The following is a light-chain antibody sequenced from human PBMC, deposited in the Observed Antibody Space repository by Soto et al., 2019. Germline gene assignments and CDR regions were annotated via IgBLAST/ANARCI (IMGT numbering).Light chain of an antibody. V-gene: IGKV1-39*01. J-gene: IGKJ2*01. CDR1: QSISSY. CDR2: AAS. CDR3: QQSYSTPYT. Sequence: DIQMTQSPSSLSASVGDRVTITCRASQSISSYLNWYQQKPGKAPKLLIYAASSLQSGVPSRFNGSGTWTDFTLTHRKSQPEDFATYYCQQSYSTPYTFGQGTKLEIK.